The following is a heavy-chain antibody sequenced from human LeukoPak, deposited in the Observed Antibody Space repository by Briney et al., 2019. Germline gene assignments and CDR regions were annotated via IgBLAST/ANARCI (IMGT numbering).Heavy chain of an antibody. Sequence: PSETLSLTCTVSGYSISSGYYWGWIRQPPGKGLEWIGSIYHSGSTYYNPSLKSRVTISVGTSKNQFSLKLKSVIAADTAVYFCARRLFGGSTGVYFYYYMDVWGKGTTVAVSS. CDR3: ARRLFGGSTGVYFYYYMDV. CDR1: GYSISSGYY. D-gene: IGHD1-1*01. J-gene: IGHJ6*03. CDR2: IYHSGST. V-gene: IGHV4-38-2*02.